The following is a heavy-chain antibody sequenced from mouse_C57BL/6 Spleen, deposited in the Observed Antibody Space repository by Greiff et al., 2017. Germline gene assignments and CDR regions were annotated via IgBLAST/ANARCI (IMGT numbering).Heavy chain of an antibody. V-gene: IGHV2-2*01. CDR2: IWSGGST. Sequence: VHLVESGPGLVQPSQSLSITCTVSGFSLTSYGVHWVRQSPGKGLEWLGVIWSGGSTDYNAAFISRLSISKDNSKSQVFFKMNSLQADDTAIYYCASYDYDGYYYAMDYWGQGTSVTVSS. D-gene: IGHD2-4*01. J-gene: IGHJ4*01. CDR3: ASYDYDGYYYAMDY. CDR1: GFSLTSYG.